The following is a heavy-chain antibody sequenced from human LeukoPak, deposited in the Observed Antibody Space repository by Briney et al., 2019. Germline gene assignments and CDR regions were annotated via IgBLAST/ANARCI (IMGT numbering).Heavy chain of an antibody. CDR3: TGEFEETTVIY. J-gene: IGHJ4*02. CDR2: IRSKAYGGAA. V-gene: IGHV3-49*04. CDR1: GFTFGDYT. Sequence: GGSLRLSCTGSGFTFGDYTMNWVRQAPGKGLEWVGFIRSKAYGGAAEYAASVKGRFSISRDDSKSIAYLEMNSLNTEDTAVYYCTGEFEETTVIYWGQGTLVTVSS. D-gene: IGHD4-11*01.